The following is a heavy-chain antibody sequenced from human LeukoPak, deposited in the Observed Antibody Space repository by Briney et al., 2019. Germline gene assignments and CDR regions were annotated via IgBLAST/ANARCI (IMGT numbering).Heavy chain of an antibody. J-gene: IGHJ6*02. V-gene: IGHV3-33*06. CDR3: AKAIYTGTFFLGLDV. CDR2: IWYDGSEK. D-gene: IGHD1-26*01. Sequence: GRSLRLSCATSEFTFSSYGMHWVRQAPGKGLEWVAVIWYDGSEKYYADSVRGRFTISRDNSKNTLYLQMDSLRAEDTAVYHCAKAIYTGTFFLGLDVWGQGTSVTVSS. CDR1: EFTFSSYG.